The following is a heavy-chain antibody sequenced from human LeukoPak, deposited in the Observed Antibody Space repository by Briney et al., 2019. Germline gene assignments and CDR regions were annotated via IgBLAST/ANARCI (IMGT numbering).Heavy chain of an antibody. J-gene: IGHJ6*03. Sequence: GASVKASCKASGYTFTSYAMHWVRQAPGQRLEWMGWIDAGNGNTKYSQKFQGRVTMTEDTSTDTAYMELSSLRSEDTAVYYCATYVAAAAGTGVPTKYYMDVWGKGTTVTVSS. D-gene: IGHD6-13*01. V-gene: IGHV1-3*01. CDR1: GYTFTSYA. CDR3: ATYVAAAAGTGVPTKYYMDV. CDR2: IDAGNGNT.